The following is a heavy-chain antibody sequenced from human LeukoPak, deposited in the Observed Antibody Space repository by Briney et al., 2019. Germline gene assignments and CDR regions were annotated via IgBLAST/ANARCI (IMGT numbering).Heavy chain of an antibody. CDR2: ISAYNGNT. J-gene: IGHJ4*02. CDR3: ARDLTLDTAMALRKGDYFDY. V-gene: IGHV1-18*01. Sequence: ASVKVSCKASGYTFTSYGISWVRQAPGQGLEWMGWISAYNGNTKYAQKLQGRVTMPTGTSTSTAYMELRSLRSDDTAVYYCARDLTLDTAMALRKGDYFDYWGQGTLVTVSS. CDR1: GYTFTSYG. D-gene: IGHD5-18*01.